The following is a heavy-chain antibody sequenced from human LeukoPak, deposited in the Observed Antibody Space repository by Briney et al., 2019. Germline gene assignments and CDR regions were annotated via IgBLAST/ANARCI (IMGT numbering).Heavy chain of an antibody. V-gene: IGHV4-4*07. CDR2: IYTSGST. CDR1: GGPISSYY. Sequence: PSETLSLTCTVSGGPISSYYWSWIRQPAGKGLEWIGRIYTSGSTNYNPSLKSRVTMTVDTSKNQFSLKLSSVTAADTAVYYCASTSLWRPESFYYYGMDVWGQGTTVTVSS. D-gene: IGHD3-3*01. CDR3: ASTSLWRPESFYYYGMDV. J-gene: IGHJ6*02.